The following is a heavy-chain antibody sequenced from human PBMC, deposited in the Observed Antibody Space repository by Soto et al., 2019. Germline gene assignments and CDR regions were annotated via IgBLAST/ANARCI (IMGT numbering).Heavy chain of an antibody. CDR2: MFYSGST. Sequence: SETLSLTCSVSGVSFDSYYWTWLRQPPGKGLEWIGYMFYSGSTNYNPSLKSRVTISADTSKNQFALKLSSVTAADTAVYYCAGMAYYSYYMDVWAKGTAVTVSS. V-gene: IGHV4-59*01. J-gene: IGHJ6*03. CDR3: AGMAYYSYYMDV. CDR1: GVSFDSYY.